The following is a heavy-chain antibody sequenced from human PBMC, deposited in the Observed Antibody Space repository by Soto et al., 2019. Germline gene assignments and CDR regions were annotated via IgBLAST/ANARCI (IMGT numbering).Heavy chain of an antibody. CDR3: ARVPGTGYYDSSGYYYD. D-gene: IGHD3-22*01. J-gene: IGHJ4*02. Sequence: EVQLVESGGGLVQPGGSLRLSCAASGFTLSSYWMHWVRQAPGKGLVWVSRINSDGSSTSYADSVKGRFTISRDNAKNTLYLQMNSLRAEDTAVYYCARVPGTGYYDSSGYYYDWGQGTLVTVSS. CDR1: GFTLSSYW. V-gene: IGHV3-74*01. CDR2: INSDGSST.